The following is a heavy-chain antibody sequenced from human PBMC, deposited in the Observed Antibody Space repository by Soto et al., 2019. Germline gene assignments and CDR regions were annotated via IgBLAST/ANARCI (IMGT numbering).Heavy chain of an antibody. CDR1: GYSFTNYW. Sequence: GESLKISCKASGYSFTNYWIGWVRQMPGKGLEWMGTIYPGDSDTRYSPSFQGQVTFSVDKSINTAYLHWTSLKASDTAIYYCAIQHPQDSSAWYKWGQGTLVTVSS. CDR2: IYPGDSDT. V-gene: IGHV5-51*01. D-gene: IGHD6-19*01. J-gene: IGHJ4*02. CDR3: AIQHPQDSSAWYK.